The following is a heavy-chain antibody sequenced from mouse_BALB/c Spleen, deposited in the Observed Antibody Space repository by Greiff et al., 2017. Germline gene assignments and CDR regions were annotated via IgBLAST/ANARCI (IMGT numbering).Heavy chain of an antibody. J-gene: IGHJ4*01. V-gene: IGHV5-6*01. CDR3: AGEAMDY. CDR1: GFTFSSYG. CDR2: ISSGGSYT. Sequence: EVQGVESGGDLVKPGGSLKLSCAASGFTFSSYGMSWVRQTPDKRLEWVATISSGGSYTYYPDSVKGRFTISRDNAKNTLYLQMSSLKSEDTAMYYCAGEAMDYWGQGTSVTVSS.